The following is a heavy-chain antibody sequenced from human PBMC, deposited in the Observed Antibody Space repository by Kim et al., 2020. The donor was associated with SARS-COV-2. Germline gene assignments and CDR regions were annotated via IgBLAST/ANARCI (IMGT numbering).Heavy chain of an antibody. J-gene: IGHJ6*03. CDR1: GFTFGDYA. V-gene: IGHV3-9*01. Sequence: SLRLSCAASGFTFGDYAMHWVRQAPGKGLEWVSGISWNSGSIGYADSVKGRFTISRDNAKNSLYLQMNSLRAEDTALYYCARLLPPNYSYYYMDVWGKGTTVTVSS. CDR3: ARLLPPNYSYYYMDV. D-gene: IGHD3-22*01. CDR2: ISWNSGSI.